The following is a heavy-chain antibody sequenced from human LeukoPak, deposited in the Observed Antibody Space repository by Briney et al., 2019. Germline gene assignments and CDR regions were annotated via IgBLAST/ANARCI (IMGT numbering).Heavy chain of an antibody. J-gene: IGHJ4*02. D-gene: IGHD3-10*01. CDR3: ARGISITMVRGVMGNFDY. Sequence: PSETLSLTCTVSGDSISSSSSYWGWIRQPPGKGLEWIGEINHSGSTNYNPSLKSRVTISVDTSKNQFSLKLSSVTAADTAVYYCARGISITMVRGVMGNFDYWGQGTLVTVSS. CDR1: GDSISSSSSY. CDR2: INHSGST. V-gene: IGHV4-39*07.